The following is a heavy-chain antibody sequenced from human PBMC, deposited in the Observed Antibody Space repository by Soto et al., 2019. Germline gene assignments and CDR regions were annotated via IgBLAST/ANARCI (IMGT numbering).Heavy chain of an antibody. J-gene: IGHJ6*03. V-gene: IGHV1-18*01. CDR1: GYTFTSYG. Sequence: ASVKVSCKASGYTFTSYGISWVRQAPGQGLEWMGWISAYNGNTNYAQKLQGRVTMTTDTSTSTAYMELRSLRSDDTAVYYCARGDWGGYDFSRYYYYMDVWGKGTTVTVSS. CDR3: ARGDWGGYDFSRYYYYMDV. CDR2: ISAYNGNT. D-gene: IGHD5-12*01.